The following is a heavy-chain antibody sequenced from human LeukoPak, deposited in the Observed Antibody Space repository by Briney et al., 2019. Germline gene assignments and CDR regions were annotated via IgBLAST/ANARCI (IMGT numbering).Heavy chain of an antibody. V-gene: IGHV3-30*02. D-gene: IGHD6-13*01. J-gene: IGHJ4*02. CDR3: AKAESSSWFSPFDY. CDR1: GFTFSSYG. Sequence: GGSLRLSCAASGFTFSSYGMHWVRQAPGKGLEWVAFIRYDGSNKYYADSVKGRFTISRDNSKNTLYLQMNSLSAEDTAVYYCAKAESSSWFSPFDYWGQGTLVTVSS. CDR2: IRYDGSNK.